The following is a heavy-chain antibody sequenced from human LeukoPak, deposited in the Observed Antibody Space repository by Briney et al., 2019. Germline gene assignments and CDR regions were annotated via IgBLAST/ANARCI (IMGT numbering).Heavy chain of an antibody. CDR1: GGTFSSYA. Sequence: SVKVSCKASGGTFSSYAISWVRQAPGQGLEWMGGIIPIFGTANYAQRFQGRVAITADESTSTAYMELRSLRSDDTAVYYCARERSSGWSTGGFDYWGQGTLVTVSS. CDR3: ARERSSGWSTGGFDY. V-gene: IGHV1-69*13. CDR2: IIPIFGTA. J-gene: IGHJ4*02. D-gene: IGHD6-19*01.